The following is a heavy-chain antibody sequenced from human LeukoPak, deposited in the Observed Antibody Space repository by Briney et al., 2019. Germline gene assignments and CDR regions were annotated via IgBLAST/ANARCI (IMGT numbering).Heavy chain of an antibody. CDR3: AREPTVTNSYYYGMDV. D-gene: IGHD4-17*01. Sequence: GSLRLSCAASGFTFSSYSMNWVRQAPGKGLEWIGEINHSGSTNYNPSLKSRVTISVDTSKNQFSLKLSSVTAADTAVYYCAREPTVTNSYYYGMDVWGKGTTVTVSS. J-gene: IGHJ6*04. CDR1: GFTFSSYS. CDR2: INHSGST. V-gene: IGHV4-34*01.